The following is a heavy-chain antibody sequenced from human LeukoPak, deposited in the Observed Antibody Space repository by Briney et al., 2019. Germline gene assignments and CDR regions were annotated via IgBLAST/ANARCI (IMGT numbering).Heavy chain of an antibody. CDR1: GFTFSSYG. CDR2: ILYDGSNK. CDR3: AKDGDIVVVVAAYRRPPNWFDP. J-gene: IGHJ5*02. Sequence: GGSLRLSCAASGFTFSSYGMHWVRQAPGKGLEWVAVILYDGSNKYYADSVKGRFTISRDNSKNTLYLQMNSLRAEDTAVYYCAKDGDIVVVVAAYRRPPNWFDPWGQGTLVTVSS. V-gene: IGHV3-30*18. D-gene: IGHD2-15*01.